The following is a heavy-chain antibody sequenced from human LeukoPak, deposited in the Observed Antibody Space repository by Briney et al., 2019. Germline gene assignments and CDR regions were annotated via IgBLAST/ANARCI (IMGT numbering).Heavy chain of an antibody. Sequence: KPSETLSLTCSVSGGSISSSGYYWGWIRQPPGKGLEWIGTIYYSGSTYYNPSLKSRVTISVDTPKNQFSLNLRSVTAADTAVYYCARHPPYTAYSGSWGGNYFDYWGQGTLVTVSS. D-gene: IGHD6-13*01. CDR2: IYYSGST. V-gene: IGHV4-39*01. J-gene: IGHJ4*02. CDR1: GGSISSSGYY. CDR3: ARHPPYTAYSGSWGGNYFDY.